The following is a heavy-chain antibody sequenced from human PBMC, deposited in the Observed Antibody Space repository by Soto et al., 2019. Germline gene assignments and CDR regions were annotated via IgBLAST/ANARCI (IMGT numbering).Heavy chain of an antibody. CDR2: ISWNSGSI. Sequence: SLRLSCAASGFTFDDYAMHWVRQAPGKGLEWVSGISWNSGSIGYADSVKGRFTISRDNAKNSLYLQMNSLRAEDTALYYCAKGSYVYYYYYMDVWGKGTTVTVSS. D-gene: IGHD3-10*01. CDR1: GFTFDDYA. V-gene: IGHV3-9*01. J-gene: IGHJ6*03. CDR3: AKGSYVYYYYYMDV.